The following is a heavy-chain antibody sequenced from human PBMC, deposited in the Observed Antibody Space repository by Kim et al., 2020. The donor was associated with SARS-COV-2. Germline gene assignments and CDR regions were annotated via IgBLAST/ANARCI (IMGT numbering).Heavy chain of an antibody. V-gene: IGHV7-4-1*02. D-gene: IGHD6-13*01. CDR3: ARGRTTIAAAGIAYYYYYYMDV. Sequence: ASVKVSCKASGYTFTSYAMNWVRQAPGQGLEWMGWINTNTGNPTYAQGFTGRFVFSLDTSVSTAYLQISSLKAEDTAVYYCARGRTTIAAAGIAYYYYYYMDVWGKGTTVTVSS. J-gene: IGHJ6*03. CDR1: GYTFTSYA. CDR2: INTNTGNP.